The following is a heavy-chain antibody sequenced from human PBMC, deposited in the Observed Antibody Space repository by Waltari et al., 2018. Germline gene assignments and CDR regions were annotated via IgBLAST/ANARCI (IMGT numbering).Heavy chain of an antibody. D-gene: IGHD6-13*01. CDR1: GFTFSSYG. V-gene: IGHV3-30*18. J-gene: IGHJ3*02. Sequence: QVQLVESGGGVVQPGRSLRLSCAASGFTFSSYGMHWVRQAPGKGLEWVAVISYAGSNKYYADYVKGRLTISRDNAKNTLYLQMNSLRAEDTAVYYCAKGTRPPGYSSSWYADAFDIWGQGTMVTVSS. CDR2: ISYAGSNK. CDR3: AKGTRPPGYSSSWYADAFDI.